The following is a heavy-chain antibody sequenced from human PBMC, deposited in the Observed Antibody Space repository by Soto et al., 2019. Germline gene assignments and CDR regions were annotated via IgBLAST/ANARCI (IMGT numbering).Heavy chain of an antibody. CDR3: PSDDGY. J-gene: IGHJ4*02. V-gene: IGHV4-4*07. Sequence: PSETLSLTCTVSGGSISSYYWSWIRQPAGKGLEWIGRIYTSGSTNYNPSLKRRATFAVHTSKNQYSLRLSSVTAADMAVYDCPSDDGYLGQRTLVTVS. CDR2: IYTSGST. CDR1: GGSISSYY.